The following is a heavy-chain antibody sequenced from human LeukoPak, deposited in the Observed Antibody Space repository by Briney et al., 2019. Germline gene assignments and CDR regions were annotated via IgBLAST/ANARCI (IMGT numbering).Heavy chain of an antibody. V-gene: IGHV3-21*01. D-gene: IGHD3-10*01. CDR2: ISSTSRNYV. CDR3: AREGLLWFGESTIPLNYYYYYMDV. Sequence: GGSLRLSCAVSGFTFTTYSMNWVRQAPGKGLEWVASISSTSRNYVYYTDSVKGRFTVSRDTAKNSVYLQMNSLRAEDTAVYYCAREGLLWFGESTIPLNYYYYYMDVWGKGTTVTVSS. CDR1: GFTFTTYS. J-gene: IGHJ6*03.